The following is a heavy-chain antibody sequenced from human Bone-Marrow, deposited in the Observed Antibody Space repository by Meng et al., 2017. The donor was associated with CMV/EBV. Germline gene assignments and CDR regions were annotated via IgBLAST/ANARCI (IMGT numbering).Heavy chain of an antibody. Sequence: QAQVVQSGAEVKKPGSCVKVSCKASGGTFSSYAISWVRQAPGQGLEWMGGIIPIFGTANYAQKFQGRVTITADESTSTAYMELSSLRSEDTAVYYCARDNYDSSGFRPSTYFDYWGQGTLVTVSS. CDR3: ARDNYDSSGFRPSTYFDY. CDR1: GGTFSSYA. CDR2: IIPIFGTA. D-gene: IGHD3-22*01. V-gene: IGHV1-69*01. J-gene: IGHJ4*02.